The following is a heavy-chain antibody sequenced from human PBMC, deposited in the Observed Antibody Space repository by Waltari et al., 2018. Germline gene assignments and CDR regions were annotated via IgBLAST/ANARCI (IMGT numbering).Heavy chain of an antibody. D-gene: IGHD3-22*01. Sequence: QVQLQESGPGLVKPSQTLSLTCTVSGGSISSGSYYWSWIRKPAGKGLEWIGRIYTSGSTNYNPSLKSRVTISVDTSKNQFSLKLSSVTTADTAVYYCATSPNYYDSSGYSFFDYWGQGTLVTVSS. CDR3: ATSPNYYDSSGYSFFDY. CDR1: GGSISSGSYY. CDR2: IYTSGST. V-gene: IGHV4-61*02. J-gene: IGHJ4*02.